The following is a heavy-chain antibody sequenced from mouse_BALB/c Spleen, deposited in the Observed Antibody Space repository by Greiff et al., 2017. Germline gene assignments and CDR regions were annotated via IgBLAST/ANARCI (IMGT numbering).Heavy chain of an antibody. CDR3: ARDSDGTGEYFDV. CDR2: ISSGGSYT. J-gene: IGHJ1*01. CDR1: GFTFSSYG. Sequence: EVKLVESGGDLVKPGGSLKLSCAASGFTFSSYGMSWVRQTPDKRLEWVATISSGGSYTYYPDSVKGRFTISRDNDKNNLYLQMSSLKSEATAMYRCARDSDGTGEYFDVWGAGTTVTVSA. D-gene: IGHD2-3*01. V-gene: IGHV5-6*01.